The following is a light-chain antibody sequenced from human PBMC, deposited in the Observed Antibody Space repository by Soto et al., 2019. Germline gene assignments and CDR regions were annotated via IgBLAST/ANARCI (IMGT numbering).Light chain of an antibody. CDR2: GAS. V-gene: IGKV3-15*01. Sequence: EIVMTQNPATLSVSPGERAPLSCRASQSVSSNLAWYQQKPGQAPRLLIYGASTRATGIPARFSGTGSGTDFTLTVSSLQSEDFAVYYCQQYDNWPQTFGQGSKV. J-gene: IGKJ1*01. CDR1: QSVSSN. CDR3: QQYDNWPQT.